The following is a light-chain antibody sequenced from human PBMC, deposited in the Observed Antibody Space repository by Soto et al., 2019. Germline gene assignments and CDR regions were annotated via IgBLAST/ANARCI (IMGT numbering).Light chain of an antibody. CDR2: DAS. Sequence: DIQMTQSPSTLSASVGDRVDITCRASQSISQWVAWYQQKPGRAPELLIYDASKLKSGVPSRFSGSGSGTEFSLTITSLQPDDSAMYYCQQYNGYSWTFGRGTKVEIK. CDR3: QQYNGYSWT. CDR1: QSISQW. J-gene: IGKJ1*01. V-gene: IGKV1-5*01.